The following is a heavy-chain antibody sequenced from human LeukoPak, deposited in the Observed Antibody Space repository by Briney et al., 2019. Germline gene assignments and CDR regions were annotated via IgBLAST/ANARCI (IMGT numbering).Heavy chain of an antibody. D-gene: IGHD1-26*01. Sequence: AGGSLRLSCAASGFIFSSHWMSWVRQAPGKGLEWVANINLDGNDKNYVDSVKGRFTISRDNAKNSLYLQMNSLRAEDTAMYYCVRSGSYFFKWGQGTLVTVSS. CDR2: INLDGNDK. CDR1: GFIFSSHW. J-gene: IGHJ4*02. CDR3: VRSGSYFFK. V-gene: IGHV3-7*01.